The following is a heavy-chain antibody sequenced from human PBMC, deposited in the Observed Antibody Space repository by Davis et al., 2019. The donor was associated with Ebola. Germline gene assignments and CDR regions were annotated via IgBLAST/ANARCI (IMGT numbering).Heavy chain of an antibody. CDR2: ISASGSRT. J-gene: IGHJ6*02. D-gene: IGHD6-6*01. Sequence: PGGSLRLSCAASGFTFTSYAMSWVRQAPGKGLEWVSAISASGSRTYYADSVRGRFTVSRDNSKNTVYLQMNSLGAEDTAVYYCAKEPLVGDYGVDVWGQGTTVTVSS. V-gene: IGHV3-23*01. CDR3: AKEPLVGDYGVDV. CDR1: GFTFTSYA.